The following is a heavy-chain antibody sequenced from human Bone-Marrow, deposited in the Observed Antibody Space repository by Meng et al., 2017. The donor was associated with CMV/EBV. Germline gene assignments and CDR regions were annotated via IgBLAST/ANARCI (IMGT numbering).Heavy chain of an antibody. CDR2: IKHSGDT. J-gene: IGHJ4*02. V-gene: IGHV4-34*01. CDR1: GGSFSGYY. CDR3: ARDEEGILGH. D-gene: IGHD3-16*01. Sequence: QVQLQQWGAGLLKPSETLSLTCAVYGGSFSGYYWSWIRQPPGKGLEWIGEIKHSGDTNYNPSLKSRVTISLDMSKNQFSLNLKSVIAADTAVYFCARDEEGILGHWGQGTLVTVSS.